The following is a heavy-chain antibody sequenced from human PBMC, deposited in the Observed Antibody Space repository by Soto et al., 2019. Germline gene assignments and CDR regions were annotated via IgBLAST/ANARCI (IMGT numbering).Heavy chain of an antibody. J-gene: IGHJ4*02. CDR3: ATGPYYDSSGHPDY. V-gene: IGHV1-24*01. CDR1: GYTLTELS. Sequence: ASVKVSCKVSGYTLTELSMHWVRQAPGKGLEWMGGFDPEDGETIYAQKFQGRVTMTEDTSTDTAYMELSSLRSEDTAVYYCATGPYYDSSGHPDYWGQGTLVTVPQ. CDR2: FDPEDGET. D-gene: IGHD3-22*01.